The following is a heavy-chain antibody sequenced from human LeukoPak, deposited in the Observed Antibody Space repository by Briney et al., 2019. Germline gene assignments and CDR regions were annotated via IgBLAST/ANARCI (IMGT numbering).Heavy chain of an antibody. D-gene: IGHD4-17*01. CDR1: GYSISSGYY. CDR2: IYHSGST. J-gene: IGHJ5*02. Sequence: SETLSLTCTVSGYSISSGYYWGWIRQPPGNGLEWIGSIYHSGSTYYNPSLKSRVTISVDTSKNQFSLKLSSVTAADTAVYYCAREGKEHGDYLAPWFDPWGQGTLVTVSS. CDR3: AREGKEHGDYLAPWFDP. V-gene: IGHV4-38-2*02.